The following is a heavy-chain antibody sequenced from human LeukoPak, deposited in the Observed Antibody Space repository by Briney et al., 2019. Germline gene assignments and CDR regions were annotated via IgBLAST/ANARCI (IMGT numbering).Heavy chain of an antibody. CDR1: GGSISSSRYY. V-gene: IGHV4-39*01. J-gene: IGHJ3*02. D-gene: IGHD6-13*01. Sequence: SETLSLTCTVSGGSISSSRYYWGWIHQPPGKGLEWIGSIYYSGSTYYNPSLKSRVTISVDTSKNQFSLKLSSVTAADTAVYYCAGQYSSSSDAFDIWGQGTMVTVSS. CDR2: IYYSGST. CDR3: AGQYSSSSDAFDI.